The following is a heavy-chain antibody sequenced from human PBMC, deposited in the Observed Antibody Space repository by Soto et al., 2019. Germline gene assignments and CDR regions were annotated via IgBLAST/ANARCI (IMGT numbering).Heavy chain of an antibody. J-gene: IGHJ4*02. CDR1: GGSISSSAHY. D-gene: IGHD2-15*01. CDR3: ARGQVVAAQH. V-gene: IGHV4-39*01. Sequence: PSETLSLTCTISGGSISSSAHYWGWIRQPPGKGLEWIGSIYYSGSTYYNPSLKSRVTISADTSKNQFSLKLSSVTAADTAVYYCARGQVVAAQHWGQGTLVTVSS. CDR2: IYYSGST.